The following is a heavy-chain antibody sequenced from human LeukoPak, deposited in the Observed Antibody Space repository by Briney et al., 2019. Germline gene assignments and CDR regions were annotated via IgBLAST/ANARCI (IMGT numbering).Heavy chain of an antibody. CDR3: ARELGAHYYDSSGYYGGSFDI. CDR2: IYYSGST. Sequence: PSETLSLTCTVSGGSISSGGSYWSWIRQHPGKGLEWIGYIYYSGSTYYNPSLKSRVTISVDTSKNQFSLKLSSVTAADTAVYYCARELGAHYYDSSGYYGGSFDIWGQGTMVTVSS. J-gene: IGHJ3*02. V-gene: IGHV4-31*03. D-gene: IGHD3-22*01. CDR1: GGSISSGGSY.